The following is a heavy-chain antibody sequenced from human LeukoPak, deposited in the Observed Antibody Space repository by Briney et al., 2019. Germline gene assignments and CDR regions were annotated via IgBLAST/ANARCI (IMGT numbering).Heavy chain of an antibody. V-gene: IGHV5-51*01. CDR1: GYGFSSYW. CDR2: IFPHDSDT. CDR3: ARRPAGRAGFDL. Sequence: PGESLKISCQSSGYGFSSYWIGWVRQMPGKGLEWMGVIFPHDSDTTYSPSFQGQISFSADRSINTAYLQWHSLKASDTAIYYCARRPAGRAGFDLWGQGTLVIVSA. D-gene: IGHD6-13*01. J-gene: IGHJ3*01.